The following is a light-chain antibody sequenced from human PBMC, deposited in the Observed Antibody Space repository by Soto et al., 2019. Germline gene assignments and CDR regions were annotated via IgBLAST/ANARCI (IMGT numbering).Light chain of an antibody. V-gene: IGLV2-23*01. CDR3: CSYAGSRTYV. CDR2: EGT. J-gene: IGLJ1*01. Sequence: QSALTQPAAVSGSTGQSITISCAGTNSDIGDYDYVSWYQHHPGKAPKVIIFEGTKRPSGVSDRFSGSKSGNTASLTISGLQTEDEADYYCCSYAGSRTYVFGPGTKLTVL. CDR1: NSDIGDYDY.